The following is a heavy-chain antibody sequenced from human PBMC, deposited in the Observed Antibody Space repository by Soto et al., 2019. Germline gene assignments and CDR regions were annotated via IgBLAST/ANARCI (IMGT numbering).Heavy chain of an antibody. CDR1: GFTFSSYW. Sequence: EVQLVESGGGLVQPGGSLRLSCAASGFTFSSYWMSWVRQAPGKGLEWVANIKQDGSEKYYVDSVKGRFTISRDNAKNSLYLQMNSLRAEDTAVYYCARERRTSGWYFPSFGHYYYGMDVWGQGTTVTVSS. V-gene: IGHV3-7*03. D-gene: IGHD6-19*01. J-gene: IGHJ6*02. CDR3: ARERRTSGWYFPSFGHYYYGMDV. CDR2: IKQDGSEK.